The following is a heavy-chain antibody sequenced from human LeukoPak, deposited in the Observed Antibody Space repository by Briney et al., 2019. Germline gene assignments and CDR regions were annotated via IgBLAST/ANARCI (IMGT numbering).Heavy chain of an antibody. D-gene: IGHD2-2*01. Sequence: ASVNVSCNASGYTFTIYYMHWVRQAPGHRLEWMGIINPIGCTTGYAQKVQGRVTMTRDTSTSTVYMDLSRLRSEDTAVSYCARPTSIIPAANVCYDYAMDVWGQGTTVTVSS. CDR1: GYTFTIYY. CDR2: INPIGCTT. V-gene: IGHV1-46*01. CDR3: ARPTSIIPAANVCYDYAMDV. J-gene: IGHJ6*02.